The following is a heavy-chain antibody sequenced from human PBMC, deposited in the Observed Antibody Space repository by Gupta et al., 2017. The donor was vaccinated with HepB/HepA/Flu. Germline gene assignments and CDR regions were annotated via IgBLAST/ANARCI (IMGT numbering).Heavy chain of an antibody. CDR2: ISYDGSNK. CDR3: ARDPTEWSYYYYGMDV. Sequence: SSYSMHWVRQAPGKGLEWVEIISYDGSNKYYADSVKGRFTISRDNSKNTLYLQMNSLRAEDTAVYYCARDPTEWSYYYYGMDVWGQGTTVTVSS. J-gene: IGHJ6*02. CDR1: SSYS. D-gene: IGHD3-3*01. V-gene: IGHV3-30-3*01.